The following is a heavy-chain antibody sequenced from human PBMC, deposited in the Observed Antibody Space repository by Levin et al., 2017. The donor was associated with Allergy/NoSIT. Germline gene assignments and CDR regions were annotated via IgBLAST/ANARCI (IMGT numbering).Heavy chain of an antibody. Sequence: GSLRLSCTVSGGSISSYYWSWIRQPPGKGLEWIGYIYYSGSTNYNPSLKSRVTISVDTSKNQFSLKLSSVTAADTAVYYCARDGSSSSWYDAFDIWGQGTMVTVSS. CDR2: IYYSGST. CDR3: ARDGSSSSWYDAFDI. V-gene: IGHV4-59*01. D-gene: IGHD6-13*01. J-gene: IGHJ3*02. CDR1: GGSISSYY.